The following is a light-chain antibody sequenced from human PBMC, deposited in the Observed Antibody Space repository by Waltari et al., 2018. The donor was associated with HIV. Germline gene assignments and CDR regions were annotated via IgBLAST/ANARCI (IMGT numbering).Light chain of an antibody. V-gene: IGLV2-14*03. CDR2: DVS. CDR1: SSDVGTYNY. J-gene: IGLJ2*01. Sequence: QSALTQPASVSGSPGQSITISCTGTSSDVGTYNYVSWYQQHPGKAPTLRVHDVSSRPSGVSSCFAGSRSADAAALTISGRQAEDEADYYCSSYASSITVVFGGGTMLTVL. CDR3: SSYASSITVV.